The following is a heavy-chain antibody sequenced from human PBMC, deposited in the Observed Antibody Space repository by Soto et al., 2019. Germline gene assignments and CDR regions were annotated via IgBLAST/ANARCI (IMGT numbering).Heavy chain of an antibody. Sequence: PGGSLSLSCAGSGFTFSSYAMHWCRQAPCKWLEWVAVISYDGSNKYYADSVKGRFTISRDNSKNTLYLQMNSLRAEDTAVYYCARDHRPLTYSIAAVFDYWGQGTLVTVSS. CDR1: GFTFSSYA. D-gene: IGHD6-6*01. CDR3: ARDHRPLTYSIAAVFDY. V-gene: IGHV3-30-3*01. CDR2: ISYDGSNK. J-gene: IGHJ4*02.